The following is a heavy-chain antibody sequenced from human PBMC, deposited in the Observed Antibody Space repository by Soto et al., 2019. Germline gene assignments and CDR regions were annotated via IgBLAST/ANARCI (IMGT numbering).Heavy chain of an antibody. J-gene: IGHJ3*02. CDR2: IFTGGSK. V-gene: IGHV3-53*04. Sequence: EVQLVESGGGLVQPGGSLRLSCAASGFTVSSNYMSWVRQAPGKGLEWVSVIFTGGSKYYADSVKCRFTISRHSSKNTVYLQMNSLRAEDTAVYYCARDRYSSGWRDAFDIWGQGKMVTLSS. CDR3: ARDRYSSGWRDAFDI. D-gene: IGHD6-19*01. CDR1: GFTVSSNY.